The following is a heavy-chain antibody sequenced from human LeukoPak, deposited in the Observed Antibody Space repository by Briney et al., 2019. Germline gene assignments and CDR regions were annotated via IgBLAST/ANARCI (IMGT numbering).Heavy chain of an antibody. CDR1: GGSISSGGYS. Sequence: SETLSLTCAVSGGSISSGGYSWSWIRQPPGKGLEWIGYIYHSGSTYYNPSLKSRVTISVDRSKSQFSLKLSSVTAADTAVYYCARAPRPYYGSGSYGGFDPWGQGTLVTVSS. CDR2: IYHSGST. V-gene: IGHV4-30-2*01. CDR3: ARAPRPYYGSGSYGGFDP. J-gene: IGHJ5*02. D-gene: IGHD3-10*01.